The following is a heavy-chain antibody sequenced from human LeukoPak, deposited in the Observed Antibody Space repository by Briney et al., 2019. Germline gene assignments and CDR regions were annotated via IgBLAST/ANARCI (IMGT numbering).Heavy chain of an antibody. D-gene: IGHD1-26*01. Sequence: SETLSLTCTVSGGSISSYYWSWIRQPPGKGLEWIGYIYYSGSTNYNPSLKSRVTISVDTSKNQFSLKLSSVTAADTAVYYCASEEYSGSYSDYWGQGTLVTVSS. V-gene: IGHV4-59*08. CDR3: ASEEYSGSYSDY. J-gene: IGHJ4*02. CDR2: IYYSGST. CDR1: GGSISSYY.